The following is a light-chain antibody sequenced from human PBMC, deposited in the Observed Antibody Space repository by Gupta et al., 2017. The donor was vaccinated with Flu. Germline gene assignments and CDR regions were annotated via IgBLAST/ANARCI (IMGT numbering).Light chain of an antibody. J-gene: IGKJ2*01. V-gene: IGKV3-15*01. CDR1: QSVSSN. CDR3: QQYNNWPGYT. CDR2: GAS. Sequence: ETVMPQSPATLSVSPGERATLSCRASQSVSSNLAWYQQKPGQAPRLLIYGASTRATGIPARFSGSGSGTEFTLTISSLQSEDFAVYYCQQYNNWPGYTFGQGTKLEIK.